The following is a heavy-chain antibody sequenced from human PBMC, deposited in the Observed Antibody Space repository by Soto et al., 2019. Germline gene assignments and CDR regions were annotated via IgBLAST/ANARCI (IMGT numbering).Heavy chain of an antibody. D-gene: IGHD1-26*01. CDR2: ISYDGSNK. J-gene: IGHJ6*02. V-gene: IGHV3-30*03. CDR1: GFTFSSYD. Sequence: GGSLRLSCAASGFTFSSYDMHWVRQAPGKGLEWVAVISYDGSNKYYADSVKGRFTISRDNSKNTLYLQMNSLRAEDTAVYYCACESGMGYYYDGMDVWGQGTTGTVSS. CDR3: ACESGMGYYYDGMDV.